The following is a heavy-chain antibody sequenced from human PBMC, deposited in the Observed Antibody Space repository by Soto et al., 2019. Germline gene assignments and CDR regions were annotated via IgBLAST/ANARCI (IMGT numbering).Heavy chain of an antibody. CDR3: ARTYSNYAYYYYYMDF. V-gene: IGHV4-59*08. D-gene: IGHD4-4*01. J-gene: IGHJ6*03. Sequence: SETLSLTCTVSGGSISGYYWSWIRQPPGKGLEWIGYIYYTGSTNYNPSLKSRVTISVDTPKNQYSLKLSSVTAADTAVYYCARTYSNYAYYYYYMDFWGKGTTLTVSS. CDR2: IYYTGST. CDR1: GGSISGYY.